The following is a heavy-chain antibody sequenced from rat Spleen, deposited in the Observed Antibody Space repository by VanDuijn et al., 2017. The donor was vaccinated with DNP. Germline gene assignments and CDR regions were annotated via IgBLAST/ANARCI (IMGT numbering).Heavy chain of an antibody. CDR1: GFTFSNYD. CDR2: ISSTGDNT. V-gene: IGHV5-25*01. CDR3: AGRPPPTRGPFDY. J-gene: IGHJ2*01. Sequence: EVQLVESGGGLVQPGRSMKLSCAASGFTFSNYDMAWIRQAPGKGLEWVASISSTGDNTYYSDSVKGRFSLSRDNAKSTLYLQVNSLRSEDTATYYCAGRPPPTRGPFDYWGQGVTVTVSS. D-gene: IGHD1-4*01.